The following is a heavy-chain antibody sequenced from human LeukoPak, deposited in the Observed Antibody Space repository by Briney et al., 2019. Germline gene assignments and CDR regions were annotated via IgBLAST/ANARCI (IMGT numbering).Heavy chain of an antibody. CDR2: INPNSGGT. CDR3: ARDDGIVGAYYFDY. CDR1: GYTFTGYY. V-gene: IGHV1-2*02. Sequence: GASVKVSCKASGYTFTGYYMHWVRQAPGQGLEWMGWINPNSGGTNYAQKFQGRVTMTRDTSISTAYMELRSLRSDDTAVYYCARDDGIVGAYYFDYWGQGTLVTVSS. D-gene: IGHD1-26*01. J-gene: IGHJ4*02.